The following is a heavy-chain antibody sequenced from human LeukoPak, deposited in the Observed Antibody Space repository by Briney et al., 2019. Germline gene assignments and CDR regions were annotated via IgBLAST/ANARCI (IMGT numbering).Heavy chain of an antibody. V-gene: IGHV1-8*01. CDR2: MNPNSGNT. Sequence: ASVKVSCKASGYTFTSYDINWVRQATGQGLEWMGWMNPNSGNTGYAQKFQGRVTMTRDTSISTAYMELSRLRSDDTAVYYCARVTNWNYDWGQGTLVTVSS. CDR1: GYTFTSYD. D-gene: IGHD1-7*01. J-gene: IGHJ4*02. CDR3: ARVTNWNYD.